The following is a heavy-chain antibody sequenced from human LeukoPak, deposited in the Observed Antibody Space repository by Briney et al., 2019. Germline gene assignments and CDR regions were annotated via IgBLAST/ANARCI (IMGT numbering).Heavy chain of an antibody. Sequence: GASVNVSCKASGYTFTCYDFNWVRQATGQGLEWMGWMNPNSGKTGYAQKFQGRVTMTSNSYISKDYMELSSLRSEDTAVYYGARGNKGRGKFDYWGQGTLVTVSS. CDR2: MNPNSGKT. CDR1: GYTFTCYD. D-gene: IGHD1/OR15-1a*01. J-gene: IGHJ4*02. V-gene: IGHV1-8*01. CDR3: ARGNKGRGKFDY.